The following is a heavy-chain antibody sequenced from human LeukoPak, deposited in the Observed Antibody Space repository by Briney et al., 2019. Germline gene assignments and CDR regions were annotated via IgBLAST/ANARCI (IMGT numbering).Heavy chain of an antibody. D-gene: IGHD3-16*01. CDR3: ARDSDSGFQ. J-gene: IGHJ4*02. Sequence: SETLSLTCTVSGGSFSFYFWHWIRQPPGEGLDWIGEIDNRGSIQYMPSLRSRGIISIDTSGNHFSLKLTSVTAADTAVYFCARDSDSGFQWGQGMLVTVSS. CDR1: GGSFSFYF. CDR2: IDNRGSI. V-gene: IGHV4-34*01.